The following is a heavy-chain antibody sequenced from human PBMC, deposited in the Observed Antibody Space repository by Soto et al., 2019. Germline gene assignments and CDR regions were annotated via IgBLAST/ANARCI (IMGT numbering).Heavy chain of an antibody. J-gene: IGHJ6*02. D-gene: IGHD3-16*01. Sequence: QVQLVQSVSEVMKPGASVKVSCKASGYTFIRYGITWVRQAPGQRLECVGWISPYNDQTIYAQKLQGRVTMTADTSTRTVYIQLRSLKSDDTAVYYCARGGYYDNVWGKLSHYGLDVWGQGNSVTVSS. CDR2: ISPYNDQT. V-gene: IGHV1-18*01. CDR3: ARGGYYDNVWGKLSHYGLDV. CDR1: GYTFIRYG.